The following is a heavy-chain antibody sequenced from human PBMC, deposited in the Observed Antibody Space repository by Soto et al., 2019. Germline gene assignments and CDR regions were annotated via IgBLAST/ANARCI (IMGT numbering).Heavy chain of an antibody. CDR3: ARDSTLAY. J-gene: IGHJ4*02. CDR1: GYIFTSYH. CDR2: INPSAGGT. V-gene: IGHV1-46*01. Sequence: ASVKVSCKASGYIFTSYHMHWVRQAPGQGLEWMGIINPSAGGTSYAQKFQARVTMTRDTSTSTIYMELSSLTSEDTAVYYCARDSTLAYWGQGTLVTVSS.